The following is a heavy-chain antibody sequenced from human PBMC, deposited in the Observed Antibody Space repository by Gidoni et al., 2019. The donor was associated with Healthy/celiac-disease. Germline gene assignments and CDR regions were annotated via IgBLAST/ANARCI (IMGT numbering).Heavy chain of an antibody. D-gene: IGHD5-12*01. V-gene: IGHV1-2*02. Sequence: MGWINPNSGGTNYAQKFQGRFTMTRDTSISTAYMELSRLRSDDTAVYYCARDPPWGWLQFSAFDIWGQGTMVTVSS. CDR2: INPNSGGT. J-gene: IGHJ3*02. CDR3: ARDPPWGWLQFSAFDI.